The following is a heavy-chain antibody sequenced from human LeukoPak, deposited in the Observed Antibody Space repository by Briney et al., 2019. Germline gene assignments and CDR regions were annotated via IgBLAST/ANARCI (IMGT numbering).Heavy chain of an antibody. V-gene: IGHV3-30*03. CDR2: ISYDGSNK. CDR3: AATTVTTSGY. Sequence: GGSLRLSCAASGFTFSSYGMHWVRQAPGKGLEWVAVISYDGSNKYYADSVKGRFTISRDNSKNTLYLQMNSLRAEDTAVYYCAATTVTTSGYWGQGTLVTVSS. CDR1: GFTFSSYG. J-gene: IGHJ4*02. D-gene: IGHD4-17*01.